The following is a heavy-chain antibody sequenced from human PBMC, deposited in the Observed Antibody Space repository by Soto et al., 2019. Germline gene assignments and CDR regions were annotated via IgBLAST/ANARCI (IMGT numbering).Heavy chain of an antibody. CDR3: ARGYPYYYGSGSMFYSDY. D-gene: IGHD3-10*01. CDR1: GFTFSTYS. Sequence: QVQLVESGGGVVQPGRSLRLSCAASGFTFSTYSMHWVRQAPGKGLEWVTLISYDGRNKYYTDSVKGRFTISRDNCKXTXYLQVNSLTIEDTAVYYCARGYPYYYGSGSMFYSDYWGQGTLVTVSS. V-gene: IGHV3-30-3*01. J-gene: IGHJ4*02. CDR2: ISYDGRNK.